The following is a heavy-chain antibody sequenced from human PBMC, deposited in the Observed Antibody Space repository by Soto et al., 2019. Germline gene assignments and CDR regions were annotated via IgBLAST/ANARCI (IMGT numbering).Heavy chain of an antibody. V-gene: IGHV4-59*01. J-gene: IGHJ5*02. CDR2: VHYSGTT. Sequence: LETLSLTCTVSGGSRSTYYWIWIRQPPGKGLEWIGYVHYSGTTNYNPSLKSRVIMSVDTSRNQFSLRLSSVTAADTAVYYCARGKIIGPWGQGTLVTVSS. D-gene: IGHD3-3*01. CDR3: ARGKIIGP. CDR1: GGSRSTYY.